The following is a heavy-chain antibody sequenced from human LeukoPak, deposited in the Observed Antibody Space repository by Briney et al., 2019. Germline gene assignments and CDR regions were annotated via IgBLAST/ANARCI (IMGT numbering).Heavy chain of an antibody. V-gene: IGHV1-8*01. CDR1: GYTFTSYD. CDR3: ARGRRYYDFWSGYYPDY. J-gene: IGHJ4*02. Sequence: ASVKVSCKASGYTFTSYDINWVRQATGQGLEWMGWMNPNSGNTGYAQKFRGRVTMTRNTSISTAYMELSSLRSEDTAVYYCARGRRYYDFWSGYYPDYWGQGTLVTVSS. D-gene: IGHD3-3*01. CDR2: MNPNSGNT.